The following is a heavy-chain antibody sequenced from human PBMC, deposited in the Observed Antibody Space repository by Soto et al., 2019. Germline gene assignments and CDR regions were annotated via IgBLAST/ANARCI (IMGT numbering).Heavy chain of an antibody. CDR3: ARERYCSGGSCLVWFDP. V-gene: IGHV1-18*01. J-gene: IGHJ5*02. CDR2: ISAYNGNT. D-gene: IGHD2-15*01. Sequence: GASVKVSCKASGYTFTSYGISWVRQAPGQGLEWMGWISAYNGNTNYAQKLQGRVTMTTDTSTSTAYMELRSLRSDDTAVYYCARERYCSGGSCLVWFDPWGQGTLVTVSS. CDR1: GYTFTSYG.